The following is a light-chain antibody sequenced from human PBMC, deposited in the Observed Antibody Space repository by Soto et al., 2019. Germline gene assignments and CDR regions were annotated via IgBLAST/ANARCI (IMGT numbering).Light chain of an antibody. V-gene: IGKV3-20*01. CDR3: QQFGSSPLYT. CDR2: GAS. J-gene: IGKJ2*01. CDR1: QSVSSSY. Sequence: EIVLTQSPGTLSLSPGERVTLSCRAIQSVSSSYLAWYQQKPGQAPRLLIYGASSRATGIPDRFSGSGSGTYFTLTISRLEPEEFAVYYCQQFGSSPLYTFGQGTKLEIK.